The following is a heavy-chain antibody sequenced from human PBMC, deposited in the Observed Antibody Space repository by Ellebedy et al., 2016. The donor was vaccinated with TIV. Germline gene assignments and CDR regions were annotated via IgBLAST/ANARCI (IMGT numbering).Heavy chain of an antibody. CDR1: GFTVSSNY. J-gene: IGHJ4*02. D-gene: IGHD6-6*01. Sequence: GESLKISCAASGFTVSSNYMAWVRQAPGKGLEWVSILYSGDATYYADSVKGRFTISRDNAKNTLSLQMNSLRAEDTAVYYCAGDPDRNSFSFFEYWGQGILVTVSS. CDR2: LYSGDAT. CDR3: AGDPDRNSFSFFEY. V-gene: IGHV3-53*01.